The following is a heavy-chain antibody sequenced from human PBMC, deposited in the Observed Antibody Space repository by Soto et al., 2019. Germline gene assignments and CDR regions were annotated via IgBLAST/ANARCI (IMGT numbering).Heavy chain of an antibody. V-gene: IGHV3-23*01. J-gene: IGHJ4*02. CDR2: ISGSGIST. CDR3: AKSAGSNAYYPNDY. CDR1: GFTFSSYA. Sequence: PXXSLRLSFAASGFTFSSYAMPWVPQAPGKGLEWVSSISGSGISTYYADSVKGRFTISRDNSKNTLYLQMNSLRAEDAAVYYCAKSAGSNAYYPNDYWGQGTLVTAPQ. D-gene: IGHD3-16*01.